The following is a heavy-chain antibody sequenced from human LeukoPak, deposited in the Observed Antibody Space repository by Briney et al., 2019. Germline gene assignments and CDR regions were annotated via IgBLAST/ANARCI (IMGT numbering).Heavy chain of an antibody. CDR2: IIPIFGTA. Sequence: GASVRVFCKASGYSFTSYGLNWVRQVPGQGPEWMGGIIPIFGTANYAQKSQGRVTITADESTSTAYMELSSLRSEDTAVYYCARSVYSSPTAVVYFDYWGQGTLVTVSS. D-gene: IGHD6-13*01. J-gene: IGHJ4*02. CDR3: ARSVYSSPTAVVYFDY. V-gene: IGHV1-69*13. CDR1: GYSFTSYG.